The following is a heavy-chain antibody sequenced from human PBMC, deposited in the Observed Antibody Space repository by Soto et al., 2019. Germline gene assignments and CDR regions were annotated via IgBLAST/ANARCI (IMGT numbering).Heavy chain of an antibody. Sequence: SETLSLTCTVSGGSISSGDYYWSWIRQPPGKGLEWIGYIYYSGSTYYNPSLKSRVTISVDTSKNQFSLKLSSVTAADTAVYYCARNTYDIWSGTYGMDVWGQGTTVTVSS. J-gene: IGHJ6*02. V-gene: IGHV4-30-4*01. CDR3: ARNTYDIWSGTYGMDV. CDR2: IYYSGST. CDR1: GGSISSGDYY. D-gene: IGHD3-3*01.